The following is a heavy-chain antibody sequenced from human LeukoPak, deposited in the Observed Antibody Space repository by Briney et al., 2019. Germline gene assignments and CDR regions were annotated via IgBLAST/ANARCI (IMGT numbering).Heavy chain of an antibody. D-gene: IGHD1-26*01. CDR2: IGPDGGRS. Sequence: GGSLRLSCAASGFTFGDYPMHWIRQTPGQGLEWVSLIGPDGGRSFQADSVRGRFTISRDNSKNSLYLQMNSLRSEDTALYYCAKDMGGSGRNWASNWFDPWGQGTLVTVSS. V-gene: IGHV3-43*02. CDR3: AKDMGGSGRNWASNWFDP. CDR1: GFTFGDYP. J-gene: IGHJ5*02.